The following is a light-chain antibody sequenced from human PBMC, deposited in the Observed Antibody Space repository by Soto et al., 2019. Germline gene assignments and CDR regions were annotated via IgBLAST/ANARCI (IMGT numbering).Light chain of an antibody. J-gene: IGKJ5*01. CDR2: DAS. CDR1: QSVSNY. CDR3: QQRSSWPIT. Sequence: IVLTQSPATLYLSPGERATLSCRASQSVSNYLAWYQQKPGQAPRLLIHDASDRATGIPARFSGSGSETDFTLTISSLEPEDFALYYCQQRSSWPITFGQGTRLEIK. V-gene: IGKV3-11*01.